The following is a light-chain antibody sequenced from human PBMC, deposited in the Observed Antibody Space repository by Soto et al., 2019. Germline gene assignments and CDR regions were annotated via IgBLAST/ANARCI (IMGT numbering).Light chain of an antibody. CDR2: AAS. J-gene: IGKJ5*01. CDR3: QQLNSYPIT. V-gene: IGKV1-9*01. CDR1: QGISSY. Sequence: DVQLTQSPSFLSASLGDRVTLTCRASQGISSYLAWYQQKPGKAPKLLIYAASTLQSGVPSRFSGSGSGTEFTLTISSLQPEDFATYYCQQLNSYPITFGQGTRLEIK.